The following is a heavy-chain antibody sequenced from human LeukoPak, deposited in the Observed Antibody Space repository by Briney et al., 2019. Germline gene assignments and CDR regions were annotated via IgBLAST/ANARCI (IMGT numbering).Heavy chain of an antibody. CDR3: ARGQSVGWEIGVCDF. CDR2: IKYDASDE. V-gene: IGHV3-33*01. D-gene: IGHD1-26*01. Sequence: GGSLRLSCAVSGVSFSGYAMHWVRQAPGKGLEWVGLIKYDASDEYYADSVKGRFTISRDDSRNTLYLQMTSLRAEDTAVYYCARGQSVGWEIGVCDFWGQGSLVTVAS. J-gene: IGHJ4*02. CDR1: GVSFSGYA.